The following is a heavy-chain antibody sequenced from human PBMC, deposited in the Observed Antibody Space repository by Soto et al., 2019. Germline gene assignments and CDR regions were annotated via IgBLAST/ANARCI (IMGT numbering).Heavy chain of an antibody. Sequence: QVQLVQSGVEVKKPGSSVRVSCKASGATFKNSVISWVRQAPGQGLEWMGGTIPLFGTTDYAQKFQGRLTITTDESTTTAYMEVSRLKSEDTAVYYCVAELDFGKLSVVWGQGNTVIVSS. CDR2: TIPLFGTT. CDR1: GATFKNSV. V-gene: IGHV1-69*01. D-gene: IGHD3-10*01. J-gene: IGHJ6*02. CDR3: VAELDFGKLSVV.